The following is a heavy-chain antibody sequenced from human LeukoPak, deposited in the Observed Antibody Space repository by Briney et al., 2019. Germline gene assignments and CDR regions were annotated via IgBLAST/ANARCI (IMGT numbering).Heavy chain of an antibody. V-gene: IGHV3-21*01. J-gene: IGHJ4*02. CDR3: ARDRRVSAVAGTDY. CDR2: ISSSSSYI. D-gene: IGHD6-19*01. Sequence: GGSLRLSCAASGFTFSSYSMNWVRQAPGKGLEWVSSISSSSSYIYYADSVKGRFTISRDNAKNSLYLQMNSLRAEDTAVYCCARDRRVSAVAGTDYWGQGTLVTVSS. CDR1: GFTFSSYS.